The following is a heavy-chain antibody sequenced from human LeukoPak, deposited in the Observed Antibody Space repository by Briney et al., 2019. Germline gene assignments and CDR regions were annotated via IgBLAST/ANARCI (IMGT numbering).Heavy chain of an antibody. CDR2: ISAYNGDT. D-gene: IGHD6-19*01. V-gene: IGHV1-18*01. CDR1: GYTFTRHG. CDR3: ARDPSNTSGNYPYFDY. Sequence: ASVKVSCKASGYTFTRHGISWVRQAPGQGLEWMGWISAYNGDTKYAQNSQGRVTITTGTSTSTAYMELRSLRSDDTAVYYCARDPSNTSGNYPYFDYWGQGTLVTVSS. J-gene: IGHJ4*02.